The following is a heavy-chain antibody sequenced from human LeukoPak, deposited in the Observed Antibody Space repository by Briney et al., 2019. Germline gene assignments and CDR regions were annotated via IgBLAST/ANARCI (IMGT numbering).Heavy chain of an antibody. CDR1: GFTFSSYS. Sequence: GGSLRLSCAASGFTFSSYSMNWVRQAPGKGLEWVSSISSSSSYIYYADSVKGRFTISRDNAKNSLYLQMNSLRAEDTAVYYCARADFWSGYDMDVWGKGTTVTVSS. D-gene: IGHD3-3*01. CDR3: ARADFWSGYDMDV. J-gene: IGHJ6*03. V-gene: IGHV3-21*01. CDR2: ISSSSSYI.